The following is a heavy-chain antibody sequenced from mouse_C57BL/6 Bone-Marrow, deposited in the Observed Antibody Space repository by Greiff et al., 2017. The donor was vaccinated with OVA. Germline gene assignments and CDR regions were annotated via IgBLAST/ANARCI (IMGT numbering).Heavy chain of an antibody. CDR3: ALLWLRRYAMDD. D-gene: IGHD2-2*01. V-gene: IGHV14-2*01. J-gene: IGHJ4*01. CDR2: IDPEDGET. Sequence: VQLKESGAELVKPGASVKLSCTASGFNIKDYYMHWVKQRTEQGLEWIGRIDPEDGETKYAPKFQGKATITADTSSNTASLQLSSLTSEDTAVYYCALLWLRRYAMDDWRKGTSVTVSS. CDR1: GFNIKDYY.